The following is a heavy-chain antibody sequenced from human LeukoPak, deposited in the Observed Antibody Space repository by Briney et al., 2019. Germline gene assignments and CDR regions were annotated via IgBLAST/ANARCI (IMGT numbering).Heavy chain of an antibody. CDR1: GGSFSGYY. D-gene: IGHD6-19*01. CDR3: AAAALGSGRYGVDY. CDR2: INHSGST. Sequence: SSETLSLTCAVYGGSFSGYYWSWIRQPPGKGLEWIGEINHSGSTNYNPSLKSRVTISVDTSKNQFSLKLSSVTAADTAVYYCAAAALGSGRYGVDYWGQGTLVTVSS. J-gene: IGHJ4*02. V-gene: IGHV4-34*01.